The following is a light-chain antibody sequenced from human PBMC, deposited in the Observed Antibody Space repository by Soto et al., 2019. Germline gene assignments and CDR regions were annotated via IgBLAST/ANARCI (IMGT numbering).Light chain of an antibody. CDR2: AAS. V-gene: IGKV1-39*01. CDR3: QQSYEIPLT. CDR1: QSISRY. Sequence: DIQMTQSPSSLSASVGDRVTITCQASQSISRYLNWYQQIPGKAPKLLIYAASTLQSGVPSRFSGSGSGTDFTLTISSLQPEDFATYYCQQSYEIPLTFGEGTKVEIK. J-gene: IGKJ4*01.